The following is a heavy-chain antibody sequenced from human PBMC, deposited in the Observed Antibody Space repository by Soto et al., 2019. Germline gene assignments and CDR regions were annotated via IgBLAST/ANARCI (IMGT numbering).Heavy chain of an antibody. J-gene: IGHJ4*02. V-gene: IGHV1-3*01. CDR3: ASGSIAVAGRNQLDY. CDR2: INAANGHT. CDR1: GYFFTSYA. Sequence: QVQLVQSGPEVKKTGASVKVSCRASGYFFTSYAIHWVRQPPGPRLEWLGWINAANGHTKYSQNFQGRVIITRDTSANTVYMEVSSLKSGDTAVYYCASGSIAVAGRNQLDYWGQGTRVTVFS. D-gene: IGHD6-19*01.